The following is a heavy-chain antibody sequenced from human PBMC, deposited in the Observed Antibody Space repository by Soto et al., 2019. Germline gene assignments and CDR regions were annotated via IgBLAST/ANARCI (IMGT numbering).Heavy chain of an antibody. V-gene: IGHV4-30-4*01. CDR2: IYYSGST. Sequence: SETLSLTCTVSGGCISSGDYYWSWIRQPPGKGLEWIGYIYYSGSTYYNPSLKSRVTISVDTSKNQFSLKLSSVTAADTAVYYCARDVTLGYFDYWGQGTLVTVSS. J-gene: IGHJ4*02. D-gene: IGHD2-21*02. CDR3: ARDVTLGYFDY. CDR1: GGCISSGDYY.